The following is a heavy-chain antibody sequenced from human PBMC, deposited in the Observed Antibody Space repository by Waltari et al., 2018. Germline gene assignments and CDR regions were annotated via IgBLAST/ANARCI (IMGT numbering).Heavy chain of an antibody. J-gene: IGHJ4*02. CDR1: GFTFSAYT. CDR2: ISGKSTYT. V-gene: IGHV3-21*02. CDR3: ARDGVDYYSGGYYS. Sequence: EVQLVESGGGLVKPGGSLRLSCAVSGFTFSAYTMDWVRQAPGKWLEWVSSISGKSTYTYYADSVKGRFTISRDNAKNSLYLQMNSLRAEDTAVYFCARDGVDYYSGGYYSWGQGTLVSVSS. D-gene: IGHD3-22*01.